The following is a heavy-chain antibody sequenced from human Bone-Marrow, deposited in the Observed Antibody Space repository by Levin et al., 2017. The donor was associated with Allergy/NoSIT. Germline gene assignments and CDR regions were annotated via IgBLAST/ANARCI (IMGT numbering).Heavy chain of an antibody. CDR1: GFTFSSYA. J-gene: IGHJ4*02. CDR2: ISGSGGST. D-gene: IGHD1-1*01. Sequence: GESLKISCAASGFTFSSYAMSWVRQAPGKGLEWVSAISGSGGSTYYADSVKGRFTISRDNSKNTLYLQMNSLRAEDTAVYYCAKYRNDVGFDYWGQGTLVTVSS. V-gene: IGHV3-23*01. CDR3: AKYRNDVGFDY.